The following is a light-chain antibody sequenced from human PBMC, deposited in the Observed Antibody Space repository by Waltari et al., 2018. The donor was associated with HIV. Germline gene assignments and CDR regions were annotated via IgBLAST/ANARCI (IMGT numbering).Light chain of an antibody. CDR3: QQYYSSPLT. V-gene: IGKV4-1*01. J-gene: IGKJ4*01. Sequence: IVMTQSPDSLTVSLGERATINCKSSQSVFFGSNNKNYLAWYQPKPGQPPKLLFYWASTRESGVPDRFSVSGSGTDFTLTISSLRTEDVAVYYCQQYYSSPLTFGGGTKVEI. CDR1: QSVFFGSNNKNY. CDR2: WAS.